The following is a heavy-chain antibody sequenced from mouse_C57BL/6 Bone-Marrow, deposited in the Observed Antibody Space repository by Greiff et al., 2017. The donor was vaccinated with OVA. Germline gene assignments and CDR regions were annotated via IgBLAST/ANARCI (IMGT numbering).Heavy chain of an antibody. CDR1: GYSITSGYY. Sequence: EVQLQESGPGLVKPSQSLSLTCSVTGYSITSGYYWNWIRQFPGNKLAWMGYISYDGSNHYNPSLKNRISITRDTSKNQCFLKLNSVTTEDTATYYCARDPPLWLRRGTFAYWGQGTLVTVSA. D-gene: IGHD2-2*01. CDR2: ISYDGSN. CDR3: ARDPPLWLRRGTFAY. V-gene: IGHV3-6*01. J-gene: IGHJ3*01.